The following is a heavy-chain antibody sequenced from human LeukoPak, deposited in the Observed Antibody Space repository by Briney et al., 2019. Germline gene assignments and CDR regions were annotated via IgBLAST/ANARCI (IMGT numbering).Heavy chain of an antibody. Sequence: RGSLRLSCAASGFTFSSYAMSWVRQAPGKGLEWVSAIGGSGGSTYYADSVKGRFTISRDNSKNTLYLQMNSLRAEDTAVYYCAKERNIVVVVAATNWGQGTLVTVSS. V-gene: IGHV3-23*01. CDR3: AKERNIVVVVAATN. D-gene: IGHD2-15*01. J-gene: IGHJ4*02. CDR1: GFTFSSYA. CDR2: IGGSGGST.